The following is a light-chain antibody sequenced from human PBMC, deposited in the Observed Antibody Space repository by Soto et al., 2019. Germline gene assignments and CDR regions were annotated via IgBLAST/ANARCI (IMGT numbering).Light chain of an antibody. Sequence: ILEPESRPTLTASVGDRVTITFRASQTISTWMAWYQQKPGKAPKLLVYDASSLKSGVPARFSGSGSGTEFTLTISSLQPDDFATYYCQQYNTYSTFGQGTRLVIK. CDR2: DAS. J-gene: IGKJ5*01. CDR3: QQYNTYST. CDR1: QTISTW. V-gene: IGKV1-5*01.